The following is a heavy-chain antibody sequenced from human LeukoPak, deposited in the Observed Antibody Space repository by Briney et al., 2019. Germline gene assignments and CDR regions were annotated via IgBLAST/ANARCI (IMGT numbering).Heavy chain of an antibody. D-gene: IGHD3-22*01. Sequence: SVKVSCKASGGTFSSYAISWVRQAPGQGLEWMGGIIPIFGTANYAQKFQGRVTITADESTSTAYMELSSLRSEDTAVYYCARDIHDSSGYYVFDYWGQGTLVTVSS. CDR1: GGTFSSYA. J-gene: IGHJ4*02. CDR2: IIPIFGTA. V-gene: IGHV1-69*13. CDR3: ARDIHDSSGYYVFDY.